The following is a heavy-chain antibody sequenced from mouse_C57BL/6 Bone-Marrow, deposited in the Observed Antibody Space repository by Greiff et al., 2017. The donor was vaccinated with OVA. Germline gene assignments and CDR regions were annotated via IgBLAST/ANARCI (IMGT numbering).Heavy chain of an antibody. J-gene: IGHJ3*01. CDR3: ARRGRGSSYKFAY. V-gene: IGHV1-50*01. D-gene: IGHD1-1*01. CDR1: GYTFTSYW. Sequence: QVQLQQPGAELVKPGASVKLSCKASGYTFTSYWMQWVKQRPGQGLEWIGEIDPSDSYTNYNQKFKGKATLTVDTSSSTAYMQFSSLTSEDSAVYYCARRGRGSSYKFAYWGQGTLVTVSA. CDR2: IDPSDSYT.